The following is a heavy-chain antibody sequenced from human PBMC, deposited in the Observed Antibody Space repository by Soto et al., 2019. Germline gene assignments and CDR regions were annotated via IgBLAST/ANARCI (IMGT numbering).Heavy chain of an antibody. CDR1: GFTFDDYG. CDR2: INWNGGST. V-gene: IGHV3-20*04. D-gene: IGHD3-10*01. J-gene: IGHJ4*02. CDR3: ARESSGGFGEPYFFDC. Sequence: GSLRLSCAASGFTFDDYGMSWVRQAPGKGLEWVSGINWNGGSTGYADSVKGRFTISRDNAKNSLYLQMNSLRAEDTALYYCARESSGGFGEPYFFDCWGQGTQVTVSS.